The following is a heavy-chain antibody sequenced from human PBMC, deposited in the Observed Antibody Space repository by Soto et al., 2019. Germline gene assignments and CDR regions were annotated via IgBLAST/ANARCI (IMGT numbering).Heavy chain of an antibody. Sequence: SGGSLRLSCAASGFTFSSYGMHWVRQAPGKGLEWVAVISYDGSNKYYADSVKGRFTISRDNSKNTLYLQMNSLRAEDTAVYYCAKWIVYSSGWRGYFDYWGPGTMVTVYS. D-gene: IGHD6-19*01. CDR3: AKWIVYSSGWRGYFDY. CDR1: GFTFSSYG. CDR2: ISYDGSNK. V-gene: IGHV3-30*18. J-gene: IGHJ4*02.